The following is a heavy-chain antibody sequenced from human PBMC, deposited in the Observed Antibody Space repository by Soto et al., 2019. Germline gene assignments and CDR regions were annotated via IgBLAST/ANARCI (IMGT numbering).Heavy chain of an antibody. CDR1: GGTFSSYT. Sequence: QVQLVQSGAEVKKPGSSVKVSCKASGGTFSSYTISWVRQAPGQGLEWMGRIIPILGIANYAQKFQGRVTITGDKSTSIAYLELRSLRFEDTAVYYCARTCVSGSYFPDVVHFDTWGQGTRSPSLQ. CDR3: ARTCVSGSYFPDVVHFDT. D-gene: IGHD3-10*01. CDR2: IIPILGIA. V-gene: IGHV1-69*02. J-gene: IGHJ3*02.